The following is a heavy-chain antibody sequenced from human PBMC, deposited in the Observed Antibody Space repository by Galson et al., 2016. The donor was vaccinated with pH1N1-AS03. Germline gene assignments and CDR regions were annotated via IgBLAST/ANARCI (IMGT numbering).Heavy chain of an antibody. CDR3: ARGIWNTKKNFGMDA. V-gene: IGHV1-69*13. CDR2: IIPVFGTA. J-gene: IGHJ6*02. Sequence: SVKVSCKASGGTFNTYSFNWVRQAPGQGLEWMGGIIPVFGTANYAQQFQDRVTITADASRREAYMEIGSLRSEDSALYFCARGIWNTKKNFGMDAWGQGTAVIVSS. CDR1: GGTFNTYS. D-gene: IGHD1/OR15-1a*01.